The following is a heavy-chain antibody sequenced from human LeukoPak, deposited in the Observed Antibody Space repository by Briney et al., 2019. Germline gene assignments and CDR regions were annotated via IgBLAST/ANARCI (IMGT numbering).Heavy chain of an antibody. CDR1: GGSISSYY. Sequence: SETLSLTCTVSGGSISSYYWSWIRQPAGKGLEWIGRIYTSGSTNYNPSLKSRVTMSVDTSKNQFSLKLSSVTAADTAVYYCARGTTLWFGEGYYYYYGMDAWGQGTTVTVSS. CDR3: ARGTTLWFGEGYYYYYGMDA. CDR2: IYTSGST. D-gene: IGHD3-10*01. J-gene: IGHJ6*02. V-gene: IGHV4-4*07.